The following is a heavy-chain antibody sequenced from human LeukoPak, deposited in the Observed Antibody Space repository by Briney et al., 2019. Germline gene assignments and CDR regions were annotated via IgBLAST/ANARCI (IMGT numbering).Heavy chain of an antibody. V-gene: IGHV4-39*07. CDR3: ARVDRYYDSSGHYPRGHYYYYMDV. D-gene: IGHD3-22*01. CDR1: GGSISSSSYY. J-gene: IGHJ6*03. CDR2: IYYSGST. Sequence: SETLSLTCTVSGGSISSSSYYRGWIRQPPGKGLEWIGSIYYSGSTYYNPSLKSRVTISVDTSNNQFSLKLSSVTAADTAVYYCARVDRYYDSSGHYPRGHYYYYMDVWGKGTTVTVSS.